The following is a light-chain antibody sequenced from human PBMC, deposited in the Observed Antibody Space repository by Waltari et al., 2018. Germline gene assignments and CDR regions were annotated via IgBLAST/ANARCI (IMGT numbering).Light chain of an antibody. Sequence: EIVLTQSPVTLSLAPGERATLSCWASQSVGSSLAWYQQKPGQAPRLPRYDASNRATGVPARFNGSGSGTDFTLTIISLQSEDSAVYYCQQRSNWPPITFGQGTRLEIK. CDR1: QSVGSS. V-gene: IGKV3-11*01. J-gene: IGKJ5*01. CDR2: DAS. CDR3: QQRSNWPPIT.